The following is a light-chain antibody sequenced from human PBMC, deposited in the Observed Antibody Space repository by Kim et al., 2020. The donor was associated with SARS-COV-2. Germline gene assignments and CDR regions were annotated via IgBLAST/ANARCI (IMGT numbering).Light chain of an antibody. CDR3: QQSYSTPLT. J-gene: IGKJ4*01. V-gene: IGKV1-39*01. CDR2: EVS. Sequence: DIQMTQSPSSLSASVGDRVTITCRASQYSSNYLNWYQQKLGKAPKLLIYEVSSLQSGVPSRFSGSGFGTDFTLTISSLHPEDSATYYCQQSYSTPLTFGGGTKVDIK. CDR1: QYSSNY.